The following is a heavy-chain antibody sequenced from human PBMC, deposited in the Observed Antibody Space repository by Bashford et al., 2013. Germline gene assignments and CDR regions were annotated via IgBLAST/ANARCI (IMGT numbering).Heavy chain of an antibody. CDR1: GFTFSSYA. V-gene: IGHV3-23*01. Sequence: GSLRLSCAASGFTFSSYAMTWVRQAPGKGLEWVSGISGNGDGTYYADSVKGRFTISRDNSKNTLYLQMNSLRAEDTAVYYCAKEYCSGCVWYFDLWGRGTLVTVSS. D-gene: IGHD6-19*01. J-gene: IGHJ2*01. CDR2: ISGNGDGT. CDR3: AKEYCSGCVWYFDL.